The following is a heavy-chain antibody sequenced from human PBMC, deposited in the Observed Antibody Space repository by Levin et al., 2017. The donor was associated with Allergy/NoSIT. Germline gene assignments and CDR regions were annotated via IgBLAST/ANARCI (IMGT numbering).Heavy chain of an antibody. J-gene: IGHJ4*02. CDR3: ASETSGYELAY. Sequence: ASVKVSCKASGGTFRTSAISWVRQAPGQGLEWMGNLIPVFRTLNYAQKFQGRVTITADESTSTAYMELSGLRSEDTAVYYCASETSGYELAYWGQGTLVTVSA. D-gene: IGHD5-12*01. V-gene: IGHV1-69*13. CDR1: GGTFRTSA. CDR2: LIPVFRTL.